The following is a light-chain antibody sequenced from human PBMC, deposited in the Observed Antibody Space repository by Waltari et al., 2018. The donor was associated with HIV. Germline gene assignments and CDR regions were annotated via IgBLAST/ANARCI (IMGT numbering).Light chain of an antibody. CDR1: QDVNSW. V-gene: IGKV1-12*02. CDR2: STS. Sequence: DFKMTQSPSSVSAFVGDRVTFPCRASQDVNSWLAWYQEKPGKAPNLLLSSTSGLDSGVPSMSSGSISGPDFTLTISSVQPEDFATYYCLRADSFPFTFGPGT. J-gene: IGKJ3*01. CDR3: LRADSFPFT.